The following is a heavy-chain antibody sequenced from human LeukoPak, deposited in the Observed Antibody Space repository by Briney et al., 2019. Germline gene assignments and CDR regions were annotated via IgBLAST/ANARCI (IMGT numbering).Heavy chain of an antibody. CDR3: ARRKGSDVPGNDY. CDR1: GYIFSNFA. D-gene: IGHD1-1*01. J-gene: IGHJ4*02. CDR2: ISPYNANA. Sequence: ASVSVSSTASGYIFSNFAITWVRQAPGQGLERVGWISPYNANAHYSPNLQGRLTLTTDTSTSTAYMELRSLRSDDTAVYYCARRKGSDVPGNDYWGQGTLVTVSS. V-gene: IGHV1-18*01.